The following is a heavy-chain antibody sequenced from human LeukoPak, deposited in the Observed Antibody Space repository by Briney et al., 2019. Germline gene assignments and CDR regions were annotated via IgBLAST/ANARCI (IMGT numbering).Heavy chain of an antibody. CDR2: INDNGGQR. J-gene: IGHJ4*02. CDR3: ARDGSARSLGN. D-gene: IGHD6-6*01. V-gene: IGHV3-23*01. CDR1: GFAFNNYA. Sequence: PGGSLRLSCAASGFAFNNYAMTWVRQAPGKGLEWVSNINDNGGQRHYADSVKGRFTISRDNSKNTLYLQMNSLRAEDTAVYYCARDGSARSLGNWGQGTLVSVSS.